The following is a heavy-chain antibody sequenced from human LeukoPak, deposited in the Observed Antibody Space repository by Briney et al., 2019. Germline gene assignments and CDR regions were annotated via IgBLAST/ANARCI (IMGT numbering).Heavy chain of an antibody. J-gene: IGHJ6*02. CDR3: ARHLLRGGQWYYYGMDV. Sequence: SETLSLTCTVSGGSISSSSYYWGWIRQPPGKGLEWIGSIYYSGSTYYNPSLKSRVTISVDTSKNQFSLKLSSLTAADTAVYYCARHLLRGGQWYYYGMDVWGQGITVTVSS. CDR2: IYYSGST. CDR1: GGSISSSSYY. V-gene: IGHV4-39*01. D-gene: IGHD2-15*01.